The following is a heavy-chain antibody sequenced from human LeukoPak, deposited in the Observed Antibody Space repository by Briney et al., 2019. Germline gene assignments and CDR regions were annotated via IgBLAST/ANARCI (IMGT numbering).Heavy chain of an antibody. J-gene: IGHJ6*02. V-gene: IGHV1-46*01. Sequence: ASVKVSCKASGYTFTSYYMHWVRQAPGQGLEWMGIINPSGGSTSYAQKFQGRVTMTRDTSTSTVYMELSSLRSDDTAVYYCARDRINPGIAVAGTYYYYYGMDVWGQGTTVTVSS. CDR1: GYTFTSYY. CDR2: INPSGGST. CDR3: ARDRINPGIAVAGTYYYYYGMDV. D-gene: IGHD6-19*01.